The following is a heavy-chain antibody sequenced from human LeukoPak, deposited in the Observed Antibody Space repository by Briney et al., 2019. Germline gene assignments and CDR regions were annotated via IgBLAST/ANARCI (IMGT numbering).Heavy chain of an antibody. D-gene: IGHD2-15*01. CDR3: AKAPPAATNYYYGMDV. CDR2: VSGRGDAT. V-gene: IGHV3-23*01. Sequence: GGSLRLSCAASGFTFNNYAMTCVRQAPGKGLECVSAVSGRGDATYYADSVKGRFTISRDDSKNTLYLQMNSLRAEDTAVYHCAKAPPAATNYYYGMDVWGQGTTVTVSS. J-gene: IGHJ6*02. CDR1: GFTFNNYA.